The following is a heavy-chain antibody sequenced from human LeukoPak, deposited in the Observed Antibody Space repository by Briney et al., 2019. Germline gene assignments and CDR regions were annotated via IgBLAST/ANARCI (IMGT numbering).Heavy chain of an antibody. D-gene: IGHD3-10*01. CDR1: GFTFSSYA. J-gene: IGHJ4*02. Sequence: GGSLRLSCAASGFTFSSYAMSWVRQAPGKGLEWVSAISGSGGSTYYADSVKGRFTISRDNSKNTLSLQMNSLRAEDTAVYYCAKGRNTMVRGVIKGFDYWGQGTLVTVSS. V-gene: IGHV3-23*01. CDR2: ISGSGGST. CDR3: AKGRNTMVRGVIKGFDY.